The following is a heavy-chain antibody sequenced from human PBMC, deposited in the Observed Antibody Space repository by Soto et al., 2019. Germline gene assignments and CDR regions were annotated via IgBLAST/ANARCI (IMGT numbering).Heavy chain of an antibody. CDR1: GFTFSNYG. Sequence: GGSLRLSCAASGFTFSNYGMHWVRQTPGKGLEWVALILYDGSNKYYADTVKGRFTISRDNSKNTLYLQVSSLRAEDTAVYYCAKSRDAYNFYFYYGMDVWGQGTSVTVSS. J-gene: IGHJ6*02. D-gene: IGHD1-1*01. CDR3: AKSRDAYNFYFYYGMDV. V-gene: IGHV3-30*18. CDR2: ILYDGSNK.